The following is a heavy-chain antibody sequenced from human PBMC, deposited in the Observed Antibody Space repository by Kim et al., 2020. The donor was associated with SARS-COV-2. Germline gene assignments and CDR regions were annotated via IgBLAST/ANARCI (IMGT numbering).Heavy chain of an antibody. J-gene: IGHJ6*02. D-gene: IGHD2-2*01. Sequence: GGSLRLSCAASGFTFSSYGMHWVRQAPGKGLEWVAVISYDGSNKYYADSVKGRFTISRDNSKNTLYLQMNSLRAEDTAVYYCAKDLPTGYCSSTSCPKGHCVMDVWRQGTTVTVSS. V-gene: IGHV3-30*18. CDR3: AKDLPTGYCSSTSCPKGHCVMDV. CDR1: GFTFSSYG. CDR2: ISYDGSNK.